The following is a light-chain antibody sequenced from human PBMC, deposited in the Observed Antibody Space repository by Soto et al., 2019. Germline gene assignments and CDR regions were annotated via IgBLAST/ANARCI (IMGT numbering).Light chain of an antibody. CDR3: QSYDSSLSGYVV. Sequence: QSVLTQPPSVSGAPGQRVTISCTGSSSNIGVGYDVNWYQQLPGIAPKLLIYRNNNRPSGVPDRFSGSKSGNSASLAITGLQAEDEADYYCQSYDSSLSGYVVFGGRTKVTVL. J-gene: IGLJ2*01. CDR1: SSNIGVGYD. CDR2: RNN. V-gene: IGLV1-40*01.